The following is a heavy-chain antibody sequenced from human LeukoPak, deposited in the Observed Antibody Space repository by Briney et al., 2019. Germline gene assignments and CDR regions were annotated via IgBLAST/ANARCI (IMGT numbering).Heavy chain of an antibody. V-gene: IGHV3-21*01. CDR3: ARDGTIRSGGTLRAFDI. J-gene: IGHJ3*02. CDR1: GFTFSSYS. CDR2: ISSSSSYI. Sequence: PGGSLRLSCAASGFTFSSYSMNWVRQAPGKGLEWVSSISSSSSYIYYADSVKGRFTISRDNAKNSLYLQMNSLRAEDTAVYYCARDGTIRSGGTLRAFDIWGQGTMVTVPS. D-gene: IGHD2-15*01.